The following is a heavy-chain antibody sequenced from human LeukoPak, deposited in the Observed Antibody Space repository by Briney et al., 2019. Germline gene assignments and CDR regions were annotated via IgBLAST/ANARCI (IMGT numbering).Heavy chain of an antibody. Sequence: GGSLRLSCAASGFTFDDYAMHWVRQAPGKGLEWVSLISGDGGSTYYADSVKGRFTISRDNSKDSLCLQMNSLRTEDTALYYCAKDWSRGSYSLAGYWGQGTLVTVSS. CDR3: AKDWSRGSYSLAGY. D-gene: IGHD1-26*01. CDR1: GFTFDDYA. V-gene: IGHV3-43*02. CDR2: ISGDGGST. J-gene: IGHJ4*02.